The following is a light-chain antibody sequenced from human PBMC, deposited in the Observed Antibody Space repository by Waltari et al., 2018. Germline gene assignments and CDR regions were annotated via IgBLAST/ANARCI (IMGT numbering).Light chain of an antibody. J-gene: IGKJ1*01. V-gene: IGKV1-39*01. CDR3: QQSFRTPRT. CDR1: QSISSS. Sequence: DIQMTQSPSSLSASIGDRVTITCRASQSISSSLNWYQQKPGKAPKLLISAVSLLQSGVPSRFSCSGSGTDFTLTISSLQPEDFATFYCQQSFRTPRTFGQGTKVEIK. CDR2: AVS.